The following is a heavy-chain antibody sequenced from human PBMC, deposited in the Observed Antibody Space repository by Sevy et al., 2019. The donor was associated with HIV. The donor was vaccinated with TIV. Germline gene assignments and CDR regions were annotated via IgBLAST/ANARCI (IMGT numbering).Heavy chain of an antibody. D-gene: IGHD1-26*01. CDR2: MYYTGST. J-gene: IGHJ6*02. V-gene: IGHV4-61*01. CDR1: GGSVSSGSYY. CDR3: AKMGGLTDYGMDV. Sequence: SGTLSLTCTVSGGSVSSGSYYWTWIRQPPGKGLECIGYMYYTGSTNYNPSLMSRVTISVDTSKNQFSLKLSSVTAADTALYYCAKMGGLTDYGMDVWGQGTTVTVSS.